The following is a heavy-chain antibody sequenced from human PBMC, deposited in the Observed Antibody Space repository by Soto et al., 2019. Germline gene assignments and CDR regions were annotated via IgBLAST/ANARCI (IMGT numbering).Heavy chain of an antibody. CDR1: GGSNTSYY. J-gene: IGHJ4*02. V-gene: IGHV4-59*01. CDR3: ARFDQVSYYFDY. Sequence: SETLSLTCTVSGGSNTSYYWSWIRQPPGKGLEWIGYIYYRGITNYNPSLKSRVTISVDMSKNQFSLKLSSVTAADTAVYYCARFDQVSYYFDYWGQGTLVTVSS. CDR2: IYYRGIT.